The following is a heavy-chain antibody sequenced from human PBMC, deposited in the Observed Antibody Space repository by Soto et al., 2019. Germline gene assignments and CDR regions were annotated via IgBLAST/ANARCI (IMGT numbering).Heavy chain of an antibody. J-gene: IGHJ5*02. CDR1: GDSVSSNSAA. V-gene: IGHV6-1*01. Sequence: QVQLQQSGPGLVKPSQTLSLTCAISGDSVSSNSAAWNWIRQSPSRGLEWLGRTYYRSKWYNDYAVSVKSRITINPDTSKNQFSLQLNSVTPEDTAVYYCASQRGDFWSAVNKNSWFDPWGQGTLVTVSS. CDR2: TYYRSKWYN. D-gene: IGHD3-3*01. CDR3: ASQRGDFWSAVNKNSWFDP.